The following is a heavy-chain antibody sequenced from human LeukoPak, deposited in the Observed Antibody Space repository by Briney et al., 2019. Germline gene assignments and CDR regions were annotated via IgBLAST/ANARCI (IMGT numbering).Heavy chain of an antibody. J-gene: IGHJ4*02. V-gene: IGHV1-18*03. CDR1: GYTFTSYG. Sequence: GASVKVSCKASGYTFTSYGISWVRQAPGQGLEWMGWISAYNGNTNYAQKLQGRVTMTTDTSTSTAYMELRSLRSDDMAVYYCATCSGGSCYSGGFDYWGQGTLVTVSS. D-gene: IGHD2-15*01. CDR3: ATCSGGSCYSGGFDY. CDR2: ISAYNGNT.